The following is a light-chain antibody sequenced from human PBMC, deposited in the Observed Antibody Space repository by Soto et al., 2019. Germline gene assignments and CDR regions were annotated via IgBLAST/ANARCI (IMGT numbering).Light chain of an antibody. V-gene: IGKV1-9*01. J-gene: IGKJ3*01. CDR3: EQVSSYPLFT. CDR1: QGISYS. Sequence: DIQLTQSPSFLSASVGDRVTITCRASQGISYSLAWYQQKPGKAPKLLTYSTSTLQSGVPSRFSGSGSGTDFTLTISSLQPEDFATYYCEQVSSYPLFTFGSGTKVDVK. CDR2: STS.